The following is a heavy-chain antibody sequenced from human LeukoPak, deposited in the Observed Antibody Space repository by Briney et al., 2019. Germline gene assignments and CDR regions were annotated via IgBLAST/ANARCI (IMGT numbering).Heavy chain of an antibody. D-gene: IGHD3/OR15-3a*01. V-gene: IGHV3-49*04. CDR3: TRDKDWSYDY. CDR2: IRRKVYGGTT. CDR1: GFTFGDHG. Sequence: PARSLRLSCTASGFTFGDHGMGWVRQSPEKGLEGVGFIRRKVYGGTTEYAASVRGRFSISRDDSKSIAYLEMNSLKTEDTAVYYCTRDKDWSYDYWGQGTLVTVSS. J-gene: IGHJ4*02.